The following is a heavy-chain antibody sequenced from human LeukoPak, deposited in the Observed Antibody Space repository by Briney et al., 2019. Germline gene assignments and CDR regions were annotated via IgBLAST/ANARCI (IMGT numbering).Heavy chain of an antibody. Sequence: GGSLRLSWAASGXTFSTYAMNWVRQAPGKGLEWVSAISGSGGSTYYADSVKGRFTISRDNSKNTLYLQMNSLRAEDTAVYYCAKTLCGYDYPYYYGMDVWGQGTTVTVSS. CDR1: GXTFSTYA. CDR2: ISGSGGST. D-gene: IGHD5-12*01. CDR3: AKTLCGYDYPYYYGMDV. V-gene: IGHV3-23*01. J-gene: IGHJ6*02.